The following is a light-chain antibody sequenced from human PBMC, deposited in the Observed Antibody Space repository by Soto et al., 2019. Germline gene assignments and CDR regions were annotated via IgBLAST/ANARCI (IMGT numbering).Light chain of an antibody. CDR1: QSVKSSY. J-gene: IGKJ5*01. CDR3: QQYGSSIT. V-gene: IGKV3-20*01. Sequence: EIVLTQSPGTLSFSPGERATLPCRASQSVKSSYLAWYQHKPGQAPRLLIYGTSSRATGIPDRFSGSGSGTDLTLTISRLEPEDFAVYYCQQYGSSITFGQGTRLEI. CDR2: GTS.